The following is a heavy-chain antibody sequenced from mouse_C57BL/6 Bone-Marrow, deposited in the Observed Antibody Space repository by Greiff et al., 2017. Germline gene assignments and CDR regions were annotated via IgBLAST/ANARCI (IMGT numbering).Heavy chain of an antibody. D-gene: IGHD2-4*01. J-gene: IGHJ2*01. CDR1: GYTFTTYP. CDR2: FHPYNDDT. CDR3: ARGCNYGGYYFDY. Sequence: VQLQQSGAELVKPGASVKMSCKASGYTFTTYPIEWMKQNHGKSLEWIGNFHPYNDDTKYNEKFKGKATLTVEKSSSTVYLELSRFTSDDSSVYYCARGCNYGGYYFDYWGQGTTLTVSS. V-gene: IGHV1-47*01.